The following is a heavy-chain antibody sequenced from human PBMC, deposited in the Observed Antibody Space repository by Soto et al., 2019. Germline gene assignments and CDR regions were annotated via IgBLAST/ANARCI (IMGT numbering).Heavy chain of an antibody. CDR3: ARRHAGNFDY. CDR1: GGSISSGGYY. D-gene: IGHD1-26*01. J-gene: IGHJ4*02. Sequence: PSETLSLTCTVSGGSISSGGYYWSCIRQHPGKGLEWIGYIYYSGSTYYNPSLKSRVTISVDTSKNQFSLKLSSVTAADTAVYYCARRHAGNFDYWGQGTLVTVSS. V-gene: IGHV4-31*03. CDR2: IYYSGST.